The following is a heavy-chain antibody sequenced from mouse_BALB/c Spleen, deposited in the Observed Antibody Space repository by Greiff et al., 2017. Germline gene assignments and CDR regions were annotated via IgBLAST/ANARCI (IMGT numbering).Heavy chain of an antibody. CDR2: IRSKSNNYAT. CDR1: GFTFNTYA. CDR3: VRHPFYAMDY. Sequence: EVKLVESGGGFVQPKGSLKLSCAASGFTFNTYAMNWVRQAPGKGLEWVARIRSKSNNYATYYADSVKDRFTISRDDSQSMLYLQMNNLKTEDTAMYYCVRHPFYAMDYWGQGTSVTVSS. J-gene: IGHJ4*01. V-gene: IGHV10-1*02.